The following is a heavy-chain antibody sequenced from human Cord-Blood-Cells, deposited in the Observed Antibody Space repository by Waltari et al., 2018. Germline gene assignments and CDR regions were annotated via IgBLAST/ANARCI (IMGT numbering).Heavy chain of an antibody. CDR1: GYSCPTHG. CDR2: ISAYNGNT. D-gene: IGHD7-27*01. CDR3: ARCELGNWFDP. V-gene: IGHV1-18*01. J-gene: IGHJ5*02. Sequence: VQLVQSGPWATKPGASVSVSRKASGYSCPTHGSGGVRQAPGQGLEWMGWISAYNGNTNYAQKLQGRVTMTTDTSTSTAYMELRSLRSDDTAVYYCARCELGNWFDPWGQGTLVTVSS.